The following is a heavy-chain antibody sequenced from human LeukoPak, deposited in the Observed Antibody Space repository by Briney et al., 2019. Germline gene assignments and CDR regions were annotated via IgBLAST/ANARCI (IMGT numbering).Heavy chain of an antibody. CDR2: INHSGST. V-gene: IGHV4-34*01. CDR1: GWSFSGYY. D-gene: IGHD2-2*01. J-gene: IGHJ5*02. CDR3: AIHIVVVPAAKKKSWFDP. Sequence: SETLSLTCAVYGWSFSGYYWSWIRQPPGKGLEWIGEINHSGSTNYNPSLKSRVTITVDTSKNRFSLKLSSVTAADTAVYYCAIHIVVVPAAKKKSWFDPWGQGTLVTVSS.